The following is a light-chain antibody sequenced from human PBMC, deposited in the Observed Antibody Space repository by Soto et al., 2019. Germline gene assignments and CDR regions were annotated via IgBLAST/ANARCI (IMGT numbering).Light chain of an antibody. V-gene: IGLV2-11*01. CDR3: CSYADSSSFRVL. CDR1: SSDVGVYNY. Sequence: SALTQPRSVSGSPGQSVTISCTGTSSDVGVYNYVSWYQQHPGKAPKLIIYDVTKRPSGVPDRFSGSKSANTASLIISGLQAADEAEYYCCCCSYADSSSFRVLFGGGTKLTVL. J-gene: IGLJ2*01. CDR2: DVT.